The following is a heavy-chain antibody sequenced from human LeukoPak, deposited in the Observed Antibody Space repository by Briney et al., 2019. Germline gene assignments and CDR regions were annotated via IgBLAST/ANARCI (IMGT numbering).Heavy chain of an antibody. Sequence: SETLSLTCAVYGGFFSGYYWSWIRQPPGKGLEWIGEINHSGSTNYNPSLQSRVTISVDKSNNHFSLRLTSVTAADTAVYYCATNGWYCLDHWGQGALVTVSS. CDR3: ATNGWYCLDH. CDR1: GGFFSGYY. V-gene: IGHV4-34*01. CDR2: INHSGST. D-gene: IGHD6-19*01. J-gene: IGHJ1*01.